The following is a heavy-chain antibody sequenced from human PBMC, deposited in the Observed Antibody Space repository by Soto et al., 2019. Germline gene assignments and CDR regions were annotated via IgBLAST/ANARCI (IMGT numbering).Heavy chain of an antibody. Sequence: QLVESGGGLVQPGGSLRLSCAASGFTFSSYWLHWVRQAPGEGLVWVARINPHGGRTTYEDSVKGRFTISRDNAKNTLYLQINRLRAEDTAVYYSARVNLGSFDWVDAWGQGTLVTVSS. CDR1: GFTFSSYW. CDR2: INPHGGRT. V-gene: IGHV3-74*01. D-gene: IGHD3-10*01. CDR3: ARVNLGSFDWVDA. J-gene: IGHJ5*01.